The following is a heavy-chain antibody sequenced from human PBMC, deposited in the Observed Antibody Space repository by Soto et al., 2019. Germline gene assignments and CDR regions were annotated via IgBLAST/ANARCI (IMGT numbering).Heavy chain of an antibody. CDR3: AREAGQGQSLYYYYGMDV. CDR1: GFTFSSYA. D-gene: IGHD6-13*01. Sequence: GGSLRLSCAASGFTFSSYAMHWVRQAPGKGLEWVAVISYDGSNKYYADSVKGRFTISRDNSKNRLYLQMNSLRAEDTAVYYCAREAGQGQSLYYYYGMDVWGQGTTVTVSS. V-gene: IGHV3-30-3*01. CDR2: ISYDGSNK. J-gene: IGHJ6*02.